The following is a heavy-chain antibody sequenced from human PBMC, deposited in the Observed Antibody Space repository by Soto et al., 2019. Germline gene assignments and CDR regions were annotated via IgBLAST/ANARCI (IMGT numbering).Heavy chain of an antibody. CDR3: ARQGYFMDDSSGYWGPFDY. Sequence: SETLSLTCTVSGGSISSSSYYWGWIRQPPGKGLEWIGSISYSGSTYYNPSLKSRVTISVDTSKNQFSLKLSSVTTADTAVYYCARQGYFMDDSSGYWGPFDYWGQGSLVTVSS. CDR1: GGSISSSSYY. CDR2: ISYSGST. J-gene: IGHJ4*02. D-gene: IGHD3-22*01. V-gene: IGHV4-39*01.